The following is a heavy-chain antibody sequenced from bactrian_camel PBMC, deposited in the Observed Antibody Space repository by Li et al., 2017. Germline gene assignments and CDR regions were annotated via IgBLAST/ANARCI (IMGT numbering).Heavy chain of an antibody. J-gene: IGHJ4*01. D-gene: IGHD5*01. V-gene: IGHV3S42*01. Sequence: VQLVESGGGLVQAGGSMRLSCAASGFKMSTAFMRWVRQAPGKGLEWLSGIHSGVGGTTSYEDSVKGRFIISRDNAKNTLYLQLNSLKTEDMAMYYCTKETEWVGYHEFAVHWGQGTQVTVS. CDR1: GFKMSTAF. CDR2: IHSGVGGTT. CDR3: TKETEWVGYHEFAVH.